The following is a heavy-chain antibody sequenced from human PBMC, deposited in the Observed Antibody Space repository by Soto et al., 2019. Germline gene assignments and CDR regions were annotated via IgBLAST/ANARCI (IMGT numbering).Heavy chain of an antibody. J-gene: IGHJ6*02. Sequence: GGSLRLSCAASGFTFSNAWMNWVRQAPGKGLEWVGRIKSKTDGGTTDYAAPVKGRFTISRDDSKNTLYLQMNSLKTEDTAVYYCTTDSKEAAGPYYYYYYGMDVWGQGTTVTVSS. V-gene: IGHV3-15*07. CDR3: TTDSKEAAGPYYYYYYGMDV. CDR2: IKSKTDGGTT. CDR1: GFTFSNAW.